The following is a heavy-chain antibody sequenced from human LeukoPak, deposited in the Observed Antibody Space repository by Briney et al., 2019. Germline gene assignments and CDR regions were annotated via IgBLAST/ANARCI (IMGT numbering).Heavy chain of an antibody. J-gene: IGHJ6*02. CDR1: GFTFSSYA. Sequence: GRSLRLSCAASGFTFSSYAMHWVRQAPGEGLEWVAVISYDGSNKYYADSVKGRFTISRDNSKNTLYLQMNSLRAEDTAVYYCARVGDCSSTSCRYYGMDVWGQGTTVTVSS. CDR3: ARVGDCSSTSCRYYGMDV. V-gene: IGHV3-30-3*01. D-gene: IGHD2-2*01. CDR2: ISYDGSNK.